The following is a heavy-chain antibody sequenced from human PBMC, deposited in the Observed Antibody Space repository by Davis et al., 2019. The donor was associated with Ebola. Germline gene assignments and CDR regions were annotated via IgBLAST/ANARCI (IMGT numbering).Heavy chain of an antibody. CDR3: ARGPVAGPGSGKWFDP. CDR1: GGTFSGYV. CDR2: IIPILARA. D-gene: IGHD2-15*01. J-gene: IGHJ5*02. Sequence: SVKVSCKASGGTFSGYVINWVRQAPGQGLEWMGRIIPILARATYAQRFQGRVTITADKSTGTAYMELRSLRSDDTAVYYCARGPVAGPGSGKWFDPWGQGTLVTVSS. V-gene: IGHV1-69*04.